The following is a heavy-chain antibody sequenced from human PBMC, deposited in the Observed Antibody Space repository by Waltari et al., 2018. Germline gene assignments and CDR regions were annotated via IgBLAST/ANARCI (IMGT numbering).Heavy chain of an antibody. J-gene: IGHJ3*02. CDR1: GGSFSGYY. Sequence: QLQLQQCGAGLLKPSATLSLTCAVYGGSFSGYYWSWIRQPPGKGLEWIGEINHIGSTNYNPSLKSRVTISVDTSKNQFSLKLSSVTAADTAVYYCASGYDAFDIWGQGTMVTVSS. CDR3: ASGYDAFDI. CDR2: INHIGST. V-gene: IGHV4-34*01.